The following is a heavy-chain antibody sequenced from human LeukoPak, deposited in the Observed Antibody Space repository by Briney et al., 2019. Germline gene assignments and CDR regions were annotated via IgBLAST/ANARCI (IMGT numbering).Heavy chain of an antibody. D-gene: IGHD6-19*01. CDR2: GSSSGNA. CDR3: ARDEEGHASGWTQLDV. Sequence: SETLSLTCSVSGGSISSSVHYWGWVRQPPGKGLEWIVSGSSSGNAYYNPSLKSRVTVSVDTSKNQFSLKVTSVTAADTAVYYCARDEEGHASGWTQLDVWGKGTTVTVSS. J-gene: IGHJ6*04. V-gene: IGHV4-39*07. CDR1: GGSISSSVHY.